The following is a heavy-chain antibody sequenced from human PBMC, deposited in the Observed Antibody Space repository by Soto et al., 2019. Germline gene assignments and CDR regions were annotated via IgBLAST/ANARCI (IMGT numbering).Heavy chain of an antibody. CDR2: IRSKAYGGTT. CDR1: GFTFGDYA. D-gene: IGHD5-18*01. CDR3: TRVATAIYYGMDV. J-gene: IGHJ6*02. Sequence: GGSLRLSCTASGFTFGDYAMSWFRQAPGKGLEWVGFIRSKAYGGTTEYAASVKGRFTISRDDSKGIAYLQMNSLKTEDTAVYYCTRVATAIYYGMDVWGQGTTVTVSS. V-gene: IGHV3-49*03.